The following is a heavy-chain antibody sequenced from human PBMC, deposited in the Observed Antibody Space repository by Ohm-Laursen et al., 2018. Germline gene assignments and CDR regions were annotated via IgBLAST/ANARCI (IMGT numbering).Heavy chain of an antibody. CDR3: ATLRGQWLIYFDY. CDR1: GYTFTDYY. V-gene: IGHV1-2*02. Sequence: ASVKVSCNASGYTFTDYYVHWVRQAPGQGLEWMGWINPNSGGTNYAQKFQGRVTMTRDTSINTAYMELSGLKFDDSAVYYCATLRGQWLIYFDYWGQGTLVTVSS. D-gene: IGHD6-19*01. CDR2: INPNSGGT. J-gene: IGHJ4*02.